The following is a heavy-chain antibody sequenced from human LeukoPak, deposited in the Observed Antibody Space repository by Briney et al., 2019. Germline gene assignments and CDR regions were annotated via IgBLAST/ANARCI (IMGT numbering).Heavy chain of an antibody. D-gene: IGHD3-16*01. CDR1: GFSLSTSGVG. CDR3: ARMAYYDYSDYTAGYFDY. CDR2: IYWDDDK. V-gene: IGHV2-5*02. Sequence: ASGPTLVKPTQTLTLTCTFSGFSLSTSGVGVGWIRQPPGKALEWLALIYWDDDKRYSPSLKSRLTITKDTSKNQVVLTMTNMDPVDTATYYCARMAYYDYSDYTAGYFDYWGQGTLVTVSS. J-gene: IGHJ4*02.